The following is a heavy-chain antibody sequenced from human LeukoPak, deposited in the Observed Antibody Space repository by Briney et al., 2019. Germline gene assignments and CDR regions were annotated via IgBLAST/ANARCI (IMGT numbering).Heavy chain of an antibody. Sequence: ASVKVSCKASGYTFTSYYMHWVRQAPGQGLEWMGIINPSGGSTSYAQKFQGRVTMTRDTSISTAYMELSRLRSDDTAVYYCARGSLRYCSGGSRYSHSAFDIWGQGTMVTVSS. CDR2: INPSGGST. CDR3: ARGSLRYCSGGSRYSHSAFDI. J-gene: IGHJ3*02. CDR1: GYTFTSYY. D-gene: IGHD2-15*01. V-gene: IGHV1-46*01.